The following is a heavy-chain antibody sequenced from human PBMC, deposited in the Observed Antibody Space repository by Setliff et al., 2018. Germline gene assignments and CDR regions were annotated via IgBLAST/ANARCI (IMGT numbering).Heavy chain of an antibody. CDR3: ARRPTGPGAPFDI. CDR1: GYSISSGYY. D-gene: IGHD3-10*01. Sequence: SETLSLTCTVSGYSISSGYYWSWIRQPPGKGLEWIGEINHSGSTNYNPSLKSRVTISVDTSKNQFSLKLSSVTAADTALYFCARRPTGPGAPFDIWGHGTMVTVSS. V-gene: IGHV4-38-2*02. J-gene: IGHJ3*02. CDR2: INHSGST.